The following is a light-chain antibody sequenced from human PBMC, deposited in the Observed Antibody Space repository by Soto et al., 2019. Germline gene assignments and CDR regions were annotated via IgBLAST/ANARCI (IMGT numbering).Light chain of an antibody. Sequence: QSVLTQPPSVSGAPGQRVTISCTGSSSTIGAGFDVHWYQQLPGTAPKLLIYGDTNRPSGVPDRFSGSKSGTSASLAITGLQAEDEADYYCQYYDTALSVYVVFGGGTKLTVL. CDR3: QYYDTALSVYVV. CDR2: GDT. CDR1: SSTIGAGFD. V-gene: IGLV1-40*01. J-gene: IGLJ2*01.